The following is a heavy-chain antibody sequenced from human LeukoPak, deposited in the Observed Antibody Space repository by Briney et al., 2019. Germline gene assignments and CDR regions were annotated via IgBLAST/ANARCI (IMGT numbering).Heavy chain of an antibody. CDR3: APGVVVISARWFDP. V-gene: IGHV4-39*07. CDR1: GESVSSRSSH. CDR2: IYHSGST. Sequence: SDTVSLTCSVSGESVSSRSSHWAWIRQPPAWGLVRRGSIYHSGSTLYSPSLKSRVTISLDTSKNQFSLRLSSVTAADTAVYYCAPGVVVISARWFDPWGQGTLVTVSS. D-gene: IGHD3-22*01. J-gene: IGHJ5*02.